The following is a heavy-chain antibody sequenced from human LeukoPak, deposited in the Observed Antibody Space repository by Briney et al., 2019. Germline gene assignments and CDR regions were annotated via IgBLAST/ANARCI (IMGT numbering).Heavy chain of an antibody. CDR1: GFTFSSYS. CDR3: ARDPDSSGYGYLDY. J-gene: IGHJ4*02. CDR2: ITSTSTI. Sequence: GGSLRLSCAASGFTFSSYSMNWVRQAPGKGLEWVSYITSTSTIYYADSVKGRFTVSRDNAKNSLYLQMNSLRDEDTAVYYCARDPDSSGYGYLDYWDQGTLVTVSS. V-gene: IGHV3-48*02. D-gene: IGHD3-22*01.